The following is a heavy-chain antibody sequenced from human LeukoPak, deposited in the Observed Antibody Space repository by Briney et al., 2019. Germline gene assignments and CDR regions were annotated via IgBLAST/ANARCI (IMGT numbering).Heavy chain of an antibody. D-gene: IGHD5-12*01. CDR2: IYYSGST. J-gene: IGHJ3*02. CDR3: AREKVATKADAFDI. CDR1: GGSISSYY. Sequence: SETLSLTCTVSGGSISSYYWSWIRQPPGKGLEWIGYIYYSGSTNYNPSLKSRVTISVGTSKNQFSLKLSSVTAADTAVYYCAREKVATKADAFDIWDQGTMVTVSS. V-gene: IGHV4-59*01.